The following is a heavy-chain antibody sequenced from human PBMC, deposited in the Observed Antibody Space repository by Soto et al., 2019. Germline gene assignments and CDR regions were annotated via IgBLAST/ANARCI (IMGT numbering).Heavy chain of an antibody. CDR1: GGSISSYY. Sequence: SETLSLTCTVSGGSISSYYWSWIRQPPGKGLEWIGEIYYSGSTNYNPSLKSRVTISVDTSKNQFSLKLSSVTAADTAVYYCAVLRFLEWLHPVDVWGKGTTVTVSS. CDR2: IYYSGST. V-gene: IGHV4-59*12. J-gene: IGHJ6*04. CDR3: AVLRFLEWLHPVDV. D-gene: IGHD3-3*01.